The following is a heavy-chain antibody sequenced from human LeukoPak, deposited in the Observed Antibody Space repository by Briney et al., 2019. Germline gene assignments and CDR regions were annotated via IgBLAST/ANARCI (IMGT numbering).Heavy chain of an antibody. V-gene: IGHV3-74*01. Sequence: GGSLRLSCAASGFTFSTYWMQWVRQAPGKGLVWVSRINNDGSGTTYADSVKGRFTISRDNPKNTVFLQMNSLRTEDTAVYYCARDADGPGSLIDYWGQGALVTVSS. CDR1: GFTFSTYW. J-gene: IGHJ4*02. CDR2: INNDGSGT. D-gene: IGHD2-8*01. CDR3: ARDADGPGSLIDY.